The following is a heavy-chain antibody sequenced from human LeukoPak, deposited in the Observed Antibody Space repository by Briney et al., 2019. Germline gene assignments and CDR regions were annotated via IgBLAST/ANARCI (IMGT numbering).Heavy chain of an antibody. CDR1: GYTFTGYY. Sequence: ASVKVSCKASGYTFTGYYMHWMRQAPGQGLELMGWINPNSGGTNYAQKFQGRVTMTRDTSISTAYMELSRLRSDDTAVYYCAGRSRDLHDAFDIWGQGTMVTVSS. D-gene: IGHD4-11*01. V-gene: IGHV1-2*02. CDR3: AGRSRDLHDAFDI. J-gene: IGHJ3*02. CDR2: INPNSGGT.